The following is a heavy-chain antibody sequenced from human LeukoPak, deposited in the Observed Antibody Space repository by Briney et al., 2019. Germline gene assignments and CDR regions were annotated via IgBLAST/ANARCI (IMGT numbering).Heavy chain of an antibody. CDR1: GGSISSRSYF. CDR2: SYYSGRP. CDR3: ARPPYGSGSYYRY. Sequence: SETLSLTCTVSGGSISSRSYFWGWIRQPPGKVLEWIGWSYYSGRPYCHASLKSRVTISGDTSKNEFSVKLSSVTAADTAVYYCARPPYGSGSYYRYWGQGTLVTVSS. V-gene: IGHV4-39*07. J-gene: IGHJ4*02. D-gene: IGHD3-10*01.